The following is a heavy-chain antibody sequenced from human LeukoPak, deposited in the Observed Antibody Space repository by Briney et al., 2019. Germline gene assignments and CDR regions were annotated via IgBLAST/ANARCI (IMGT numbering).Heavy chain of an antibody. CDR1: GGSISSGDYC. Sequence: SETLSLTCTVSGGSISSGDYCWNWIRQPPGEGLEWIGYMSNSGSTYYNPSLKSRFKVSVDTSKNQFSLRLSSVTAADTAVYYRARSAHSSGWYDYWGQGTLVTVSS. CDR2: MSNSGST. V-gene: IGHV4-30-4*08. CDR3: ARSAHSSGWYDY. J-gene: IGHJ4*02. D-gene: IGHD6-19*01.